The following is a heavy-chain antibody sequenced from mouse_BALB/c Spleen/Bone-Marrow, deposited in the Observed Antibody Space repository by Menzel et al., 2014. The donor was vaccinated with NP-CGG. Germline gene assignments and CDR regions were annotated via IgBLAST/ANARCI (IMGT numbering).Heavy chain of an antibody. CDR3: ASYYYGSSLFAY. D-gene: IGHD1-1*01. Sequence: EVQGVESGAELVKPRASVKLSCTASGFNIXDTYMHWVKQRPEQGLEWIGRIDPANGNTKYDPKFQGKATITADTSSNTAYLQLSSLTSEDTAVYYCASYYYGSSLFAYWGQGTLVTVSA. CDR1: GFNIXDTY. CDR2: IDPANGNT. V-gene: IGHV14-3*02. J-gene: IGHJ3*01.